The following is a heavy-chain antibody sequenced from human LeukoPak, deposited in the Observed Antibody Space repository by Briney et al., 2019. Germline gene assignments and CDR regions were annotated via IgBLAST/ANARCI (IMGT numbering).Heavy chain of an antibody. CDR3: TRDTGTTGEVKFDP. Sequence: SETLSLTCTVSGNSFGDYYWSWIRQSAGKGLEWIGRIYTSGSTTYNPSLKSRVTMSVDTSKSQFSLNLMSVTAADTAVYYCTRDTGTTGEVKFDPWGQGTLVTVSS. CDR1: GNSFGDYY. J-gene: IGHJ5*02. D-gene: IGHD4-17*01. CDR2: IYTSGST. V-gene: IGHV4-4*07.